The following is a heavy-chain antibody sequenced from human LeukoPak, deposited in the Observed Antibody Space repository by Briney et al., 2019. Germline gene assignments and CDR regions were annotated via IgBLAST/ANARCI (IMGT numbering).Heavy chain of an antibody. CDR1: GFTFDDYA. CDR2: ISWNSGSI. V-gene: IGHV3-9*01. Sequence: GGSLRLSCAASGFTFDDYAMHWVRQAPGKGLEWVSGISWNSGSIGYADSVKGRFTISRDNAKNSLHLQMNSLRAEDTAVYYCARELYSSSSELGYWGQGTLVTVSS. J-gene: IGHJ4*02. D-gene: IGHD6-6*01. CDR3: ARELYSSSSELGY.